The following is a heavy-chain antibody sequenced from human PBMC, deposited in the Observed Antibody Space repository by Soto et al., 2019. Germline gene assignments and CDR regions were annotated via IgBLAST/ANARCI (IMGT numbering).Heavy chain of an antibody. CDR3: TREGSAPYYYYGMDV. J-gene: IGHJ6*02. V-gene: IGHV1-18*01. D-gene: IGHD3-10*01. Sequence: ASVKVSCKASGYTFSTYGISWVRQAPGQGLEWMGWINTHNGNTNYAQNLQGRVTMTADTSTSTAYTELRSLRSDDTAVYYCTREGSAPYYYYGMDVWGQGTTVTVSS. CDR2: INTHNGNT. CDR1: GYTFSTYG.